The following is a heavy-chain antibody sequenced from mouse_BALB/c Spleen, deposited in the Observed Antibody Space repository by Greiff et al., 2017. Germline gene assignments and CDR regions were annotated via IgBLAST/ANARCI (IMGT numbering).Heavy chain of an antibody. CDR2: IDPYNGGT. CDR3: ARDEVNYGSSWFAY. J-gene: IGHJ3*01. Sequence: VQLQQSGPELVKPGASVKVSCKASGYAFTSYNMYWVKQSHGKSLEWIGYIDPYNGGTSYNQKFKGKATLTVDKSSSTAYMHLNSLTSEDSAVYYCARDEVNYGSSWFAYWGQGTLVTVSA. CDR1: GYAFTSYN. D-gene: IGHD1-1*01. V-gene: IGHV1S135*01.